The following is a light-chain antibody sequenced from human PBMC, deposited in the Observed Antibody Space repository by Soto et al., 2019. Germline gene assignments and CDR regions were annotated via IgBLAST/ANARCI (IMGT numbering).Light chain of an antibody. CDR3: CSYAGSYNYV. V-gene: IGLV2-11*01. CDR2: DVN. Sequence: QSALTQPRSVSGSPGQSVTISCTGTSSGVGGYNYVSWYQQHSGKAPKLMIYDVNKRPSGVPDRFSGSKSGNTASLTISGLQSEDEADYYCCSYAGSYNYVFGTGTKAHRP. CDR1: SSGVGGYNY. J-gene: IGLJ1*01.